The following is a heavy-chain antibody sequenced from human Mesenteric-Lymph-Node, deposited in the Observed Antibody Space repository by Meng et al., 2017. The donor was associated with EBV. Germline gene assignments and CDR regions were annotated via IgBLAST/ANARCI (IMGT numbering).Heavy chain of an antibody. Sequence: LLRQESRPGLVKPSETLSLTCIGIGGSGSSSSYYWGWIRQPPGKGLEWIGSIYYSGSIYYNPSLKSRVTISVDTSKNQFSLKLSSVTAADTAVYYCARTYYYDSSGYAPFDYWGQGTLVTVSS. V-gene: IGHV4-39*07. J-gene: IGHJ4*02. CDR3: ARTYYYDSSGYAPFDY. CDR1: GGSGSSSSYY. D-gene: IGHD3-22*01. CDR2: IYYSGSI.